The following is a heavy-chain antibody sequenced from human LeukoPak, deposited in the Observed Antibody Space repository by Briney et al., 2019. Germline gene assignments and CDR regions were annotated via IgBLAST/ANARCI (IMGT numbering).Heavy chain of an antibody. CDR2: IYTSGSS. Sequence: SETLSLTCTVSGGSISSYYWSWIRQPAGKGLEWIGRIYTSGSSNYNPSLKSRVTISVDTSKNQFSLKLSSVTAADTAVYYCARCRYLDLLFLLDHWGQGTLVTVS. CDR3: ARCRYLDLLFLLDH. D-gene: IGHD3-9*01. J-gene: IGHJ4*02. CDR1: GGSISSYY. V-gene: IGHV4-4*07.